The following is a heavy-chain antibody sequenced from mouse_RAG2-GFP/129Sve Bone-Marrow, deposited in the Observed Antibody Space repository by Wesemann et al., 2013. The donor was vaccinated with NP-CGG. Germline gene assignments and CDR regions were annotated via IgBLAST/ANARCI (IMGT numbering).Heavy chain of an antibody. D-gene: IGHD2-1*01. Sequence: SNNYATYYADSVKDRFTISRDDSQSMLYLQMNNLKTEDTAMYYCVSGNAYWGQGTLVTVSA. CDR2: SNNYAT. CDR3: VSGNAY. V-gene: IGHV10-1*02. J-gene: IGHJ3*01.